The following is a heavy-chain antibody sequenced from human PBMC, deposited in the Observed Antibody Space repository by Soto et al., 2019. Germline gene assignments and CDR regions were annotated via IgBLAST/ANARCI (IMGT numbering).Heavy chain of an antibody. CDR2: IYYSGST. CDR3: ARVRYCSGGSCYPRFDP. V-gene: IGHV4-31*03. D-gene: IGHD2-15*01. CDR1: GGSISSGGYY. Sequence: QVQLQESGPGLVKPSQTLSLTCTVSGGSISSGGYYWSWIRQHPGKGLEWIGYIYYSGSTYYNPSLKSRVTISVDTSKNQFSLKLSSVTAADTAVYFCARVRYCSGGSCYPRFDPWGQGTLVTVSS. J-gene: IGHJ5*02.